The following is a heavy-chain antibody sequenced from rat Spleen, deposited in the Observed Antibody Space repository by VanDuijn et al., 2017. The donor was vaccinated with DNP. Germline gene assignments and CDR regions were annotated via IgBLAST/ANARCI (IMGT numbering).Heavy chain of an antibody. J-gene: IGHJ2*01. V-gene: IGHV5-25*01. CDR3: ASWAPIAPISTSNY. CDR2: ISTGGDDT. CDR1: GFTFSDYY. Sequence: EVQLVESGGGLVQPGRSLKLSCAASGFTFSDYYMAWVRQAPTKGLEWVASISTGGDDTYYRDSVKGRFTISRDNAKNTVHLQMNSLRSADTATYYCASWAPIAPISTSNYWGQGVMVTVSS. D-gene: IGHD1-2*01.